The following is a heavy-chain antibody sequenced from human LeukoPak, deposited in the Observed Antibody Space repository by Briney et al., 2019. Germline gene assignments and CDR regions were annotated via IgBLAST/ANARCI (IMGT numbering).Heavy chain of an antibody. V-gene: IGHV3-23*01. CDR3: ARDLHYYVAMDV. CDR1: GFTFSSYA. J-gene: IGHJ6*02. D-gene: IGHD3-10*02. Sequence: GGSLRLSCAVSGFTFSSYAMSWVRQAPGKGLEWVSGISGGGDSTDYADSVKGRFTISRDNSKSMLFLQLNSLRAEDTALYYCARDLHYYVAMDVWGQGTTVTVSS. CDR2: ISGGGDST.